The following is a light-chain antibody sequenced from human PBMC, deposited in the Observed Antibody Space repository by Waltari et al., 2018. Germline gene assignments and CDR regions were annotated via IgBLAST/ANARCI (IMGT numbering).Light chain of an antibody. CDR3: QQSYSFPET. V-gene: IGKV1-39*01. J-gene: IGKJ3*01. Sequence: DIQMTQSPSSLTASVGDRVNVTCRASQGISNFLNWYQQKPGKAPKLLIYTASTLQSGVPSMFSGDGSGTEFTLTISSLQPEDFATYYCQQSYSFPETFGPGTKVDV. CDR2: TAS. CDR1: QGISNF.